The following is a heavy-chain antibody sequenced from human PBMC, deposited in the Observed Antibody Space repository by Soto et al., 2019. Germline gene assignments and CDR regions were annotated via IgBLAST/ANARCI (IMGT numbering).Heavy chain of an antibody. CDR1: GGSVSSGSHY. CDR3: AGDYRGYTYGYAFDV. D-gene: IGHD5-18*01. CDR2: IYYSGTT. V-gene: IGHV4-61*01. J-gene: IGHJ3*01. Sequence: QVQLHESGPGLVKPSETLSLTCTVSGGSVSSGSHYWSWIRQPPGKGLEWIGHIYYSGTTNYNPALNSRVTISVDTSKNQFSLKLNSVTSADTAVYYCAGDYRGYTYGYAFDVWGQGTMVTVSS.